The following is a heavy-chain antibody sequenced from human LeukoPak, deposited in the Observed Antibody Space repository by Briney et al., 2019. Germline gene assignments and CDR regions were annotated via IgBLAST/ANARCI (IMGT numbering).Heavy chain of an antibody. CDR3: ARGSSGYYCDHFQS. CDR2: IKQDGIEK. Sequence: GGPLRLSCAASGFTFSNHWMTWIRQAPGKGRVWVAHIKQDGIEKYYVDSVEGRFTVSRDNTKNSLFLQMHSLRVDDTAVYYCARGSSGYYCDHFQSWGQGSLVTVSS. D-gene: IGHD3-22*01. J-gene: IGHJ1*01. V-gene: IGHV3-7*01. CDR1: GFTFSNHW.